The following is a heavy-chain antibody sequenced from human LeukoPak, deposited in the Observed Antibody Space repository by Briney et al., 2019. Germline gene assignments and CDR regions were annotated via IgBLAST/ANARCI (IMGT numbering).Heavy chain of an antibody. CDR1: GFPFSSYS. J-gene: IGHJ4*02. V-gene: IGHV3-48*02. CDR2: ISSSTSAI. Sequence: GGSLRHSCAPSGFPFSSYSMNWVPQAPGERLEWGSYISSSTSAIYYAHSVKGRFTISTDNTTNPQYLHMSTLREQGTALYCVARGWREFYFEYWGQGNLVTVSS. D-gene: IGHD3-3*01. CDR3: ARGWREFYFEY.